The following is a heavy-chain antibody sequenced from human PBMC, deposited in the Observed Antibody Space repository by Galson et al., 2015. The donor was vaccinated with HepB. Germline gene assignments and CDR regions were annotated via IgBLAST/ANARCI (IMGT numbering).Heavy chain of an antibody. J-gene: IGHJ4*02. D-gene: IGHD3-9*01. CDR3: AKAGQHPGPYDILTGYWGIDY. Sequence: SLRLSCAASGFTFSSYAMSWVRQAPGKGLEWVSAISGSGGSTYYADSVKGRFTISRDNSKNTLYLQMNSLRAEDTAVYYCAKAGQHPGPYDILTGYWGIDYWGQGTLVTVSS. V-gene: IGHV3-23*01. CDR1: GFTFSSYA. CDR2: ISGSGGST.